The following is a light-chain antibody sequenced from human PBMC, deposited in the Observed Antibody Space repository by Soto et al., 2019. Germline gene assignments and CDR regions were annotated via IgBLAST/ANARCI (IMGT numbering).Light chain of an antibody. CDR2: DAS. J-gene: IGKJ2*01. CDR3: QQRSNWPPMYT. CDR1: QSVSTY. V-gene: IGKV3-11*01. Sequence: EIVLTQSPATLSLSPGERATLSCRASQSVSTYFAWYQQKPGQAPRLLIYDASSRATGIPARFSGSGSATDFTLTISSLEPEDFAVYYCQQRSNWPPMYTFGQGTKLEIK.